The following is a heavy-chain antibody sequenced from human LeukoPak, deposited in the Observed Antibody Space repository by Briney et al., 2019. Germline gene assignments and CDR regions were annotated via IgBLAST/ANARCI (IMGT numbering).Heavy chain of an antibody. CDR1: GYTFTSYD. V-gene: IGHV1-8*01. CDR2: MNPNSGNT. D-gene: IGHD5-24*01. CDR3: ARAGEMATITPDY. Sequence: ASVKVSCKASGYTFTSYDIKWVRQATGQGLEWMGWMNPNSGNTGYAQKFQGRVTMTRNTSISTAYMELSSLRSEDTAVYYCARAGEMATITPDYWGQGTLVTVSS. J-gene: IGHJ4*02.